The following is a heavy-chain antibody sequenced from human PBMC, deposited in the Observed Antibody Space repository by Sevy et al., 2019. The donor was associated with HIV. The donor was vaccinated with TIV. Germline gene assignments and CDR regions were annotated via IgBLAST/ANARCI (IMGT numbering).Heavy chain of an antibody. J-gene: IGHJ4*02. CDR3: AGSASRYDSRGYLPKIRDY. Sequence: GGSLRLSCAGSGFTVSNNFMSWVRQAPGKGLEWVSVIYSGGTTYYIESVKDRFTTSKDNSKNTLYLQMNSLRVEDTAAYYCAGSASRYDSRGYLPKIRDYWGQGILVTVSS. V-gene: IGHV3-66*01. D-gene: IGHD3-22*01. CDR1: GFTVSNNF. CDR2: IYSGGTT.